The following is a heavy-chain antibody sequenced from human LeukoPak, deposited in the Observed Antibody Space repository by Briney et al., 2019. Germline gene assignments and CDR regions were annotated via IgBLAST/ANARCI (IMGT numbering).Heavy chain of an antibody. CDR3: TRGQDILENKNWLAP. V-gene: IGHV4-61*02. CDR2: IKVGGST. J-gene: IGHJ5*02. D-gene: IGHD3-3*01. CDR1: GASIGSGSYY. Sequence: SETLSLTCTVSGASIGSGSYYWSWIRQSAGKGLEWIGRIKVGGSTNYNPSLNGRVLISADTSKNQVSLRLNSVTASDTAVYFCTRGQDILENKNWLAPWGQGTLVIVSS.